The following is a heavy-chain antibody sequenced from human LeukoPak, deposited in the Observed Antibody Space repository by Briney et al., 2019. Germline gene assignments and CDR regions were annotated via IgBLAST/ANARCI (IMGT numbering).Heavy chain of an antibody. CDR2: IYYNGIT. D-gene: IGHD6-13*01. V-gene: IGHV4-59*01. Sequence: SETLSLTCTVSGGSISSYYWSWIRQPPGKGLEWIGYIYYNGITNYNPSLKSRVTMSVDTSKNQFSLKLSSVTAADTAVYYCARDTPAAGTFDYWGQGTLVTVSS. CDR1: GGSISSYY. J-gene: IGHJ4*02. CDR3: ARDTPAAGTFDY.